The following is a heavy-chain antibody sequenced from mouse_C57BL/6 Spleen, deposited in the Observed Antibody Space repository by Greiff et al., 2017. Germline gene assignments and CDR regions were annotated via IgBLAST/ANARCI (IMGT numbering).Heavy chain of an antibody. CDR1: GYTFTSYW. D-gene: IGHD2-4*01. CDR3: AREDDYDSPNWYFDV. Sequence: QVQLQQPGAELVKPGASVKMSCKASGYTFTSYWITWVKQRPGQGLEWIGDIYPGSGSTNYNEKFKSKATLTVDTSSSTAYMQLSSLTSEDSAVYYCAREDDYDSPNWYFDVWGTGTTVTVSS. CDR2: IYPGSGST. J-gene: IGHJ1*03. V-gene: IGHV1-55*01.